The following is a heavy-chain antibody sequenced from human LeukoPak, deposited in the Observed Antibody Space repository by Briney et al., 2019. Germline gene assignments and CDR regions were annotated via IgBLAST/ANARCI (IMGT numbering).Heavy chain of an antibody. CDR2: IYYTGST. CDR1: GGSINYYY. V-gene: IGHV4-59*01. D-gene: IGHD1-26*01. CDR3: ARAVEGGYSSSWGYYYYMDV. Sequence: SETLSLTCTVSGGSINYYYWSWIRQPPGKGLEWIGYIYYTGSTTYSPSLRGRVTISVDTSKKQFSLKMNSVTAADTAVYYCARAVEGGYSSSWGYYYYMDVWGQGTLVTVSS. J-gene: IGHJ6*03.